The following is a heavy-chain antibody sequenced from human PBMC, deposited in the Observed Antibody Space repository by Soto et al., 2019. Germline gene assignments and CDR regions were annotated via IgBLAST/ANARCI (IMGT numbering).Heavy chain of an antibody. CDR3: SRGTYRYSDY. Sequence: PSETLSLTCTVSGGSISINNYYWGWIRQPPGKGLEWIGSIYYTGTTYYNPSLKSRVTISVDTTKNQFSLKLSSVTAADTAVYYCSRGTYRYSDYWGQGTLVTSPQ. J-gene: IGHJ4*02. V-gene: IGHV4-39*01. CDR1: GGSISINNYY. CDR2: IYYTGTT. D-gene: IGHD3-16*02.